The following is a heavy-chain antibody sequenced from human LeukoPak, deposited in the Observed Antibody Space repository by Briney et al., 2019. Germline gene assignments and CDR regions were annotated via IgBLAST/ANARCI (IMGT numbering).Heavy chain of an antibody. D-gene: IGHD6-13*01. Sequence: APVKVSCKASGYTFTDYYIHWVRQAPGQGLEWMGWINPNSGGTDYAQNFQGRVTMTRDTSISTAYMELSRLRSDDTAVYYCARAGYSSSWYQNWGQGTLVTVSS. CDR2: INPNSGGT. CDR1: GYTFTDYY. CDR3: ARAGYSSSWYQN. J-gene: IGHJ4*02. V-gene: IGHV1-2*02.